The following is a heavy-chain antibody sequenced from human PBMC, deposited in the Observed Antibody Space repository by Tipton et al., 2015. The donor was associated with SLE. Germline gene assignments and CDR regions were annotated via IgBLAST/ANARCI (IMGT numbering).Heavy chain of an antibody. D-gene: IGHD3-3*01. J-gene: IGHJ2*01. CDR1: GYSISDGYY. CDR2: IYHSGST. CDR3: ARPRSHYDFWIGYTYWYFDL. Sequence: TLSLTCAVSGYSISDGYYWGWVRQPPGKGLEWIGSIYHSGSTYYTPSLNSRVTVSVDTSKNQFSPKLSSVTAADTAVYYCARPRSHYDFWIGYTYWYFDLWGRGTLVTVSS. V-gene: IGHV4-38-2*01.